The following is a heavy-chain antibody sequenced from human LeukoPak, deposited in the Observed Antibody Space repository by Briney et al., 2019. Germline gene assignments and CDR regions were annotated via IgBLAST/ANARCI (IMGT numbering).Heavy chain of an antibody. Sequence: SETLSLTCTVSGGSISSYYWIWIRQPPGKGLEWIGSIYYSGASFYNPSLKSRVTISVDTSKNQFSLKLSSVTAADTAVYYCARGRESSGTSTLFDYWGQGTLVTVSS. D-gene: IGHD2-2*01. CDR1: GGSISSYY. CDR3: ARGRESSGTSTLFDY. J-gene: IGHJ4*02. CDR2: IYYSGAS. V-gene: IGHV4-59*12.